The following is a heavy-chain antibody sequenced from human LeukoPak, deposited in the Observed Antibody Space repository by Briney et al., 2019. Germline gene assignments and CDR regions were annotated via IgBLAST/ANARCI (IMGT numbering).Heavy chain of an antibody. J-gene: IGHJ4*02. D-gene: IGHD2-2*01. V-gene: IGHV3-21*01. CDR1: GFTFSRYS. Sequence: GGSLRLSCVASGFTFSRYSMNWVRQAPGKGLEWVSSISISSSYIYYADSVRGRFTMSRDNAKNSLYLQVNSLRAEDTAVYYCAREGYCSSTSCYGSFDYWGQGTLVTVSS. CDR3: AREGYCSSTSCYGSFDY. CDR2: ISISSSYI.